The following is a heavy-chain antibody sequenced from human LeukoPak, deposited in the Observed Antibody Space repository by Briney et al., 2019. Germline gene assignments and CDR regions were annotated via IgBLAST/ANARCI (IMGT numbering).Heavy chain of an antibody. CDR1: GYTFTSYD. J-gene: IGHJ4*02. CDR3: ARVEMATIAFDY. Sequence: ASVKVSCKASGYTFTSYDINWVRQATGQGLEWMGWMNPNSGNTGYAQKFQGRVTMTKNTSISTAYMELSSLRSEDTAVYYCARVEMATIAFDYWGQGTLVTVSS. CDR2: MNPNSGNT. D-gene: IGHD5-24*01. V-gene: IGHV1-8*01.